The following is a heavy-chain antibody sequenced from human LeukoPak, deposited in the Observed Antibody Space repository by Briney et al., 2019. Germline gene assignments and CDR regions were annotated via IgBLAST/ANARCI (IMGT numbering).Heavy chain of an antibody. J-gene: IGHJ4*02. Sequence: GGSLRLSCAASGFTFSSYGMHWVRQAPGKGLEWVAVIWYDGSNKYYADSVKGRFTISRDNSMNTLYLQMNSLRAEDTAVYYCASYRDGYNFLDYWGQGTLVTVSS. V-gene: IGHV3-33*01. CDR2: IWYDGSNK. D-gene: IGHD5-24*01. CDR3: ASYRDGYNFLDY. CDR1: GFTFSSYG.